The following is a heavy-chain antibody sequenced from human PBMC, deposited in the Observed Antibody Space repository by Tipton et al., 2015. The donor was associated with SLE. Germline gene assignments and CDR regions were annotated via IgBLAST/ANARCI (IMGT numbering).Heavy chain of an antibody. Sequence: TLSLTCTVSGASISSSGYYWGWVRQSPGRGLEEIATITYGGSTLCNPSLKSRVTMSVETSKNQFSLKVNSVTAADTAVYYCARHYCTASSCPDTFDIWGQGTMATVSS. CDR2: ITYGGST. CDR1: GASISSSGYY. J-gene: IGHJ3*02. CDR3: ARHYCTASSCPDTFDI. V-gene: IGHV4-39*07. D-gene: IGHD2-8*01.